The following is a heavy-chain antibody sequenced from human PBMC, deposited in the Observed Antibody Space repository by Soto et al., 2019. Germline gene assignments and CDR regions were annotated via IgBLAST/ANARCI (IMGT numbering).Heavy chain of an antibody. CDR1: GGTFSKYA. V-gene: IGHV1-69*01. CDR2: IIPLFGTA. J-gene: IGHJ6*02. CDR3: ARAWPRGTMMVLGQVNYGMDV. Sequence: QEQLVQSGAELKNPGSSVKVSCKASGGTFSKYAFSWVRQAPGQGLEWMGWIIPLFGTADYAQRFQGRATITAEDTTTTTYLELSRLRSEDTAVYYCARAWPRGTMMVLGQVNYGMDVWGQGITVTVS. D-gene: IGHD3-22*01.